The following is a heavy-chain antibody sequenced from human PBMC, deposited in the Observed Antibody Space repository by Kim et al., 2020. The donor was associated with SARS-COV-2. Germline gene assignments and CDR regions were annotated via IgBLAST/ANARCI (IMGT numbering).Heavy chain of an antibody. Sequence: AESAKGRFTILRDNSKNTVDLQMNSLRAEDTAVYYCAKGRSEKIAAAFNYWGQGTLVSVSS. V-gene: IGHV3-23*01. CDR3: AKGRSEKIAAAFNY. D-gene: IGHD6-13*01. J-gene: IGHJ4*02.